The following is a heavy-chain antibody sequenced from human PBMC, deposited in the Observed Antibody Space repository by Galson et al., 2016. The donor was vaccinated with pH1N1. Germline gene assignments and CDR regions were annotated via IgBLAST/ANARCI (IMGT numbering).Heavy chain of an antibody. CDR1: GGSVSSGHYY. Sequence: TLSLTCNVSGGSVSSGHYYWSWIRQFPGKGLEWIGYSFYSGTTKYNPSLENRVVISLDTSKNQCTLKLTSVSAADTAVYYCAGERPYDWWGGYFDSWGQGILVTVSS. D-gene: IGHD3-3*01. J-gene: IGHJ4*02. CDR2: SFYSGTT. V-gene: IGHV4-61*01. CDR3: AGERPYDWWGGYFDS.